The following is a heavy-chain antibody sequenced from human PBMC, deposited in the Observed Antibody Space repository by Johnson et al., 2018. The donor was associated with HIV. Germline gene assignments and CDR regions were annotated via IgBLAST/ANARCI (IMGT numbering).Heavy chain of an antibody. Sequence: QVQLVESGGGVVQPGRSLRLSCAASGFTFSSYGMAWVRQAPGKGLEWVTVISFAGVKKYYADSVKGRFTISRDNSKGTLYLQMSSLRADDTAVYYCAKGQVARGPLDIWGQGTMVTVSS. CDR2: ISFAGVKK. CDR3: AKGQVARGPLDI. D-gene: IGHD2-15*01. J-gene: IGHJ3*02. CDR1: GFTFSSYG. V-gene: IGHV3-30*18.